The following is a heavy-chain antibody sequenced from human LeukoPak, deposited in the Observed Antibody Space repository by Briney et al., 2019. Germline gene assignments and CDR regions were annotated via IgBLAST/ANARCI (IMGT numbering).Heavy chain of an antibody. CDR2: ISQSGDIK. Sequence: PGGSLRLSCAASGFTFSNYAMSWVRQAPGKGLEWVSGISQSGDIKNHADSVKGRFTISRDNSKNTLYLQMSSLRVEDTAIYYCAKNITSWGQGILVTVSS. V-gene: IGHV3-23*01. D-gene: IGHD1-14*01. J-gene: IGHJ4*02. CDR3: AKNITS. CDR1: GFTFSNYA.